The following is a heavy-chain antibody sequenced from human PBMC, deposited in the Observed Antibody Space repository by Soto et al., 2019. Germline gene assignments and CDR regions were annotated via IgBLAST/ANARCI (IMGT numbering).Heavy chain of an antibody. D-gene: IGHD4-17*01. Sequence: QVQLVESGGGVVQPGRSLRLSCAASGFTFSSYGMHWVRQAPGKGLEWVAVISYDGSNKYYADSVKGRFTISRDNSKNTLYLPRNSLRAEDTAVYYCAKPRGTTVTTYDAFDIWGQGTMVTVSS. J-gene: IGHJ3*02. CDR2: ISYDGSNK. CDR1: GFTFSSYG. CDR3: AKPRGTTVTTYDAFDI. V-gene: IGHV3-30*18.